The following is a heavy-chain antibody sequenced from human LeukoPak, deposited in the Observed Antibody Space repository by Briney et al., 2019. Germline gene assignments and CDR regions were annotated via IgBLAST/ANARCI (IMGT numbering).Heavy chain of an antibody. D-gene: IGHD1-26*01. CDR1: GGSISSYY. CDR3: ARDLPGGSRNYFYYYMDV. J-gene: IGHJ6*03. CDR2: IYTSGST. V-gene: IGHV4-4*08. Sequence: SETLSLTCTVSGGSISSYYWSWVRQPPGKGLEWIGRIYTSGSTNYNPSLKSRVTISADTSKNQFSLKLSSVTAADTAVYYCARDLPGGSRNYFYYYMDVWGKGTTVTISS.